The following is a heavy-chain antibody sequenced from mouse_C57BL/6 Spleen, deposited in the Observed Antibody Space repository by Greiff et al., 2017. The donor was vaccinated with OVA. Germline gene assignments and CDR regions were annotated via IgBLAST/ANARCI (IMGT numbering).Heavy chain of an antibody. D-gene: IGHD1-1*01. V-gene: IGHV1-50*01. J-gene: IGHJ4*01. CDR1: GYTFTSYW. CDR3: ARSGSSPHYYAMDY. Sequence: QVQLQQPGAELVKPGASVKLSCKASGYTFTSYWMQWVKQRPGQGLEWIGEIDPSDSYTNYNHKFKGKATLTVDTSSSTAYMQLSSLTSEDSAVYYCARSGSSPHYYAMDYWGQGTSVTVSS. CDR2: IDPSDSYT.